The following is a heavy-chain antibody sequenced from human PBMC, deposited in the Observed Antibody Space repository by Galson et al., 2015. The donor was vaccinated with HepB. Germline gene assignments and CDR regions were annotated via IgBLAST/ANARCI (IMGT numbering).Heavy chain of an antibody. V-gene: IGHV3-30*04. CDR2: ISNDGSLQ. J-gene: IGHJ4*02. D-gene: IGHD1-1*01. Sequence: SLRLSCAASGFIFNDCAMHWVRQAPGKGLEWVAVISNDGSLQYYSDSVKGRFTISRDNSKNRLFLQMSSMRVEDTGLYYCTRDTTDLGYFDDWGQGSLVTVSS. CDR3: TRDTTDLGYFDD. CDR1: GFIFNDCA.